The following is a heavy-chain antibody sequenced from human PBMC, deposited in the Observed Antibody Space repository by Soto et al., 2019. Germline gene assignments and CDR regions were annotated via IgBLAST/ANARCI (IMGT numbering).Heavy chain of an antibody. CDR1: GFTFSSYA. CDR3: ARDDYPHDPLDY. V-gene: IGHV3-30-3*01. CDR2: ISYDGSNK. Sequence: GGSLRLSCAASGFTFSSYAMHWVRQAPGKGLEWVAVISYDGSNKYYADSVKGRFTISRDNSKNTLYLQMNSLRAEDTAVYYCARDDYPHDPLDYWGQGTLVTVSS. D-gene: IGHD1-1*01. J-gene: IGHJ4*02.